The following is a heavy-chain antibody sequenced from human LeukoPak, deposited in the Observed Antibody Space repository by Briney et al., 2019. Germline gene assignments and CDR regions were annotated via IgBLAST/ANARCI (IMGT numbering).Heavy chain of an antibody. J-gene: IGHJ4*02. Sequence: SETLSLTCTVSGGSISSFYWSWIRQPPGKGLEWIGCIYYSWSTNYNPSLKSRVTISVDTSKNQFSLKLSSVTAADTAVYYCARGVVIVPASFDYWGQGTLVTVSS. CDR3: ARGVVIVPASFDY. V-gene: IGHV4-59*01. CDR2: IYYSWST. D-gene: IGHD2-2*01. CDR1: GGSISSFY.